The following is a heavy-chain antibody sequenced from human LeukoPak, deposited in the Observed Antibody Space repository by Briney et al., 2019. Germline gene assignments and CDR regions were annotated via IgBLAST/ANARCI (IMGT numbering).Heavy chain of an antibody. V-gene: IGHV3-74*01. CDR3: ASERWLQY. Sequence: GGSLRLSCAASGFTFSRYWMHWVRQAPGKGLVWVSRINNDGSSTNYADSVKGRFTISGDDAKNTLYLQMNSLRAENTGVYYCASERWLQYWGQGTLVTVSS. CDR2: INNDGSST. D-gene: IGHD5-24*01. J-gene: IGHJ4*02. CDR1: GFTFSRYW.